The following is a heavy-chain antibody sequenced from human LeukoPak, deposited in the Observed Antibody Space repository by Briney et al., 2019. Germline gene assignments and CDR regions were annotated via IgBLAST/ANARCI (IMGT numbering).Heavy chain of an antibody. D-gene: IGHD6-19*01. CDR3: AGSSGWLFDY. Sequence: GSLRLSCSGSGFTFTNYWMKWVRQAPGKGLEWVANIKEDGSQIYYVDSVKGRFTISRDNAKNSVYLQMNSLRAEDTAVYYCAGSSGWLFDYWGQGTLVAVSS. CDR2: IKEDGSQI. V-gene: IGHV3-7*01. CDR1: GFTFTNYW. J-gene: IGHJ4*02.